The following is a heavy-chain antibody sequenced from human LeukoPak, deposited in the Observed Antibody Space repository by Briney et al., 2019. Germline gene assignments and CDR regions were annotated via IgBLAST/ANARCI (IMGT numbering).Heavy chain of an antibody. V-gene: IGHV3-7*01. J-gene: IGHJ4*02. CDR2: IKEDDSAK. CDR1: GFTFSNYW. CDR3: AAAEDAPAGPH. Sequence: PGGSLRLSCVASGFTFSNYWMTWVRQAPGKGLEWVANIKEDDSAKFYADSVKGRFTISRDNTKNSLYLQMNSLRVDDTAVYYCAAAEDAPAGPHWGQGILVTVSS. D-gene: IGHD2-2*01.